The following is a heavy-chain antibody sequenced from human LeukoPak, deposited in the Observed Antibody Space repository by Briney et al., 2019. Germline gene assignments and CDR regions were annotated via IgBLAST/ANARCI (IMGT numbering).Heavy chain of an antibody. Sequence: PGGSLRLSCAASGFTFSSYEMNWVRQAPGKGLEWVSYISSSGSNIYYADSVKGRFTISRDNAKNSLYLQMNSLRVEDTAIYYCARGPYSSSWSAWFDPWGQGTLVTVSS. V-gene: IGHV3-48*03. CDR2: ISSSGSNI. J-gene: IGHJ5*02. CDR3: ARGPYSSSWSAWFDP. D-gene: IGHD6-13*01. CDR1: GFTFSSYE.